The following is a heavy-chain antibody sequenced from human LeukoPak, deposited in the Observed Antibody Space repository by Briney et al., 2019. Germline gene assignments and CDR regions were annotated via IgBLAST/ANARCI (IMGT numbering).Heavy chain of an antibody. Sequence: PGGSLRLSCAASGFTFSSYAMHWVRQAPGKGLEWVAVISYDGSNKYYADSVKGRFTISRDNSKNTLYLQMNSLRAEDTAVYYCAKDRSLYSGSPRYFDYWGQGTLVTVSS. CDR3: AKDRSLYSGSPRYFDY. J-gene: IGHJ4*02. CDR1: GFTFSSYA. D-gene: IGHD1-26*01. CDR2: ISYDGSNK. V-gene: IGHV3-30*18.